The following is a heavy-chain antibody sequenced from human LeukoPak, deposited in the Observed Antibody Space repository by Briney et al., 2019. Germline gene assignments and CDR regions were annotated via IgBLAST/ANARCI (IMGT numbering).Heavy chain of an antibody. CDR3: ARGWSGFEY. Sequence: GGSLRLSCAASGFTFSNYWMSWDRQAPGKGLEWVANIKQDGSERNYVDSVKGRFTISRDNGKNSLYLQMISLRAEDTAVYYCARGWSGFEYWGQGTLVTVSS. CDR2: IKQDGSER. CDR1: GFTFSNYW. D-gene: IGHD6-13*01. V-gene: IGHV3-7*03. J-gene: IGHJ4*02.